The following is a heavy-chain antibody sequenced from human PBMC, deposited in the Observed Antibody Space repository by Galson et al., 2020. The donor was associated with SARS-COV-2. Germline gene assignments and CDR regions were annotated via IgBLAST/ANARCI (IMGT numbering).Heavy chain of an antibody. Sequence: SVKVSCKASGGTFSSYAISWVRQAPGQGLEWMGGIIPIFGTANYAQKFQGRVTITADESTSTAYMELSSLRSEDTAMYFCVRLDSHSSWQTSSFDYWGQGTLVTVSS. CDR3: VRLDSHSSWQTSSFDY. J-gene: IGHJ4*02. D-gene: IGHD6-13*01. V-gene: IGHV1-69*13. CDR2: IIPIFGTA. CDR1: GGTFSSYA.